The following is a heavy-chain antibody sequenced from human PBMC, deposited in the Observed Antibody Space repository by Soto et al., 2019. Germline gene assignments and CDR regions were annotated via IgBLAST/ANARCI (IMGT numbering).Heavy chain of an antibody. D-gene: IGHD1-20*01. J-gene: IGHJ4*02. CDR3: ATVHNTSRSFDY. V-gene: IGHV3-23*01. CDR2: TGATGRTT. Sequence: XESLRLSCAASGFTFNIYAMTWVRQAPGKGLEWVSTTGATGRTTYYSDSVKDRFTVSRDNSKNTLDLQMSNLRAEDTAVYYCATVHNTSRSFDYWGQGTLVTVSS. CDR1: GFTFNIYA.